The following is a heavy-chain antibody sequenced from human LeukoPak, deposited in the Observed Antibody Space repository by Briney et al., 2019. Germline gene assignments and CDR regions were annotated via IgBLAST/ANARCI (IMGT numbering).Heavy chain of an antibody. J-gene: IGHJ4*02. Sequence: PGGSLRLSCAASGFTFSSYAMHWVRQAPGKGLEWVAVISYDGSNKYYADSVKGRFTISRDNSKNTLYLQMNSLRAEDTAVYYCARDIADYDYVWGSADYWGQGTLVTVSS. CDR3: ARDIADYDYVWGSADY. CDR1: GFTFSSYA. CDR2: ISYDGSNK. V-gene: IGHV3-30-3*01. D-gene: IGHD3-16*01.